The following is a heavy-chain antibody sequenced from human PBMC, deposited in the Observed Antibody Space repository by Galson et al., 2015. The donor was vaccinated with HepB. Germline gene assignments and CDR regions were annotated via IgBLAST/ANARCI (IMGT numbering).Heavy chain of an antibody. CDR1: GYTFTSYY. Sequence: SVKVSCKASGYTFTSYYMHWVRQAPGQGLEWMGIINPSGGSTSYAQKFQGRVTMTRDTSTSTVYMELSSLRSEDTAAYYCARDRLGDILTGYPYSWGQGTLVTVSS. CDR3: ARDRLGDILTGYPYS. CDR2: INPSGGST. V-gene: IGHV1-46*01. D-gene: IGHD3-9*01. J-gene: IGHJ5*02.